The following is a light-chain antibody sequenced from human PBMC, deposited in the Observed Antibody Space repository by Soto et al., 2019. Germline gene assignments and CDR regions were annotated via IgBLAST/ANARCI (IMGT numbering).Light chain of an antibody. CDR2: AAS. V-gene: IGKV3-11*01. CDR3: QQRSNWLT. CDR1: QNINSN. J-gene: IGKJ4*01. Sequence: EVLMTQSPATLSVSPGERATLSCRASQNINSNLAWYQQKPGQAPRLLIYAASTRATAVPDRFSGSGSGTDFTLTISSLEPEDFAVYYCQQRSNWLTFGGGTKVDIK.